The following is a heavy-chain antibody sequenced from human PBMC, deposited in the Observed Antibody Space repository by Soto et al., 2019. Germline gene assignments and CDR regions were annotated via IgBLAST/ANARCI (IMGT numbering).Heavy chain of an antibody. CDR3: ARASVTIFGVVTDYGMEV. CDR1: GDIVSSNSAA. Sequence: SHTLSLTCAISGDIVSSNSAAWNWIRQSPSRGLEWLGRTYYRYKWYNDYAVSVKSRITINPDTSKNQFSLQLNSVTPEDTAVYYCARASVTIFGVVTDYGMEVCGQGNTVTVSS. V-gene: IGHV6-1*01. J-gene: IGHJ6*02. D-gene: IGHD3-3*01. CDR2: TYYRYKWYN.